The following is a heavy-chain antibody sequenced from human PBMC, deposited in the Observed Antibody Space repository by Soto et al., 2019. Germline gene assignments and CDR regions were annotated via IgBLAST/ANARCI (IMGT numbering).Heavy chain of an antibody. Sequence: PSETLSLTCTVSGGSISSSSYYWGWIRQPPGKGLEWIGSIYYSGSTYYNPSLKSRVTISVDTSKNQFSLKLSSVTAADTAVYYCASLKETYYYDSSAGYAFDIWGQGTMVTVSS. J-gene: IGHJ3*02. CDR1: GGSISSSSYY. CDR2: IYYSGST. CDR3: ASLKETYYYDSSAGYAFDI. V-gene: IGHV4-39*01. D-gene: IGHD3-22*01.